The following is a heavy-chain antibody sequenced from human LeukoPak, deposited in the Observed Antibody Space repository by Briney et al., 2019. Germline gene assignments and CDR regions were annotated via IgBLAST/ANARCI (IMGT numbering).Heavy chain of an antibody. J-gene: IGHJ6*03. V-gene: IGHV4-59*01. CDR2: IYYSGST. CDR3: ARALNPYYYYMDV. CDR1: GGSISSYY. Sequence: PSETLSLTCTVSGGSISSYYWSWIRQPPRKGLEWIGYIYYSGSTNYNPSLKSRVTISVDTSKNQFSLKLSSVTAADTAVYYCARALNPYYYYMDVWGKGTTVTVSS. D-gene: IGHD1-14*01.